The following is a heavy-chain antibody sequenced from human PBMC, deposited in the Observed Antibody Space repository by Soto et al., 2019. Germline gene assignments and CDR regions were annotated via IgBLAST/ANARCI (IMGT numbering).Heavy chain of an antibody. V-gene: IGHV1-69*01. Sequence: QVQLVQSGAEVKKPGSSVKVSCKASGGTFSSHVFNWVRQAPGQGLEWMGGIMPIIGTANYAQKFQGRVTITADESTSTAYMELSSLRSEDTAVYYCARDLELRDGNISHLDYWGQGPLVTVSS. CDR3: ARDLELRDGNISHLDY. CDR1: GGTFSSHV. J-gene: IGHJ4*02. CDR2: IMPIIGTA. D-gene: IGHD3-10*01.